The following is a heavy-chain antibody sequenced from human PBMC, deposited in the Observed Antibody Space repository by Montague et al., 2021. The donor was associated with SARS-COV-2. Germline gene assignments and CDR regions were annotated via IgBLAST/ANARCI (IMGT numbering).Heavy chain of an antibody. CDR2: IYYSGST. CDR3: ARHSDRDTIFGVITIPDAFDI. J-gene: IGHJ3*02. D-gene: IGHD3-3*01. V-gene: IGHV4-39*01. Sequence: SETLSLTCTVSGGSISSSSHYWGWIRQPPGKGLDWIGSIYYSGSTYYKPSLKSRVTIYVDTSKNQFSLKLSSVTAADTAVYYCARHSDRDTIFGVITIPDAFDIWGQGKTVTVSA. CDR1: GGSISSSSHY.